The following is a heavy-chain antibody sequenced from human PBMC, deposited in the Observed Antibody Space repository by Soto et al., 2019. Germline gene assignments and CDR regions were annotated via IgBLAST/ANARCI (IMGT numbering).Heavy chain of an antibody. CDR1: GYTFTSYG. J-gene: IGHJ5*02. V-gene: IGHV1-18*04. Sequence: SVKVSFKASGYTFTSYGISLLRHAPVQVLELMGWISAYNGNTNYAQKLQGRVTMTTDTSTSTAYMELRSLRSDDTAVYYCARGRLSLVVPADSPNNWFDPWGQGTLVTVSS. D-gene: IGHD2-2*01. CDR2: ISAYNGNT. CDR3: ARGRLSLVVPADSPNNWFDP.